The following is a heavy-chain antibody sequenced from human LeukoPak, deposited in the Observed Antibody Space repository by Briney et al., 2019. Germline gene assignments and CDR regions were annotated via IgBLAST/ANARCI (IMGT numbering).Heavy chain of an antibody. CDR1: GGSFSGYY. J-gene: IGHJ4*02. CDR2: INHSGST. V-gene: IGHV4-34*01. D-gene: IGHD3-10*01. CDR3: ARPPYPSSGTYYFYY. Sequence: SETLSLTCAVYGGSFSGYYWSWIRQPPGKGLEWIGEINHSGSTNYNPSLKSRVTISVDTSKNQFSPKLSSVTAADTAVYYCARPPYPSSGTYYFYYWGQGTLVTVSS.